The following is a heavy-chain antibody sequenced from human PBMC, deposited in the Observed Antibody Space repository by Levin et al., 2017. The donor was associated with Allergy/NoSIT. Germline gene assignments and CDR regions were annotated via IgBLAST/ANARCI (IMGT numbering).Heavy chain of an antibody. CDR2: ISSGSVHI. V-gene: IGHV3-21*01. J-gene: IGHJ4*02. Sequence: PGGSLRLSCVASGFTFSSCSMNWVRQAPGKGLEWVSSISSGSVHIYYADSVKGRFTVSRDNAKNTLYLQMNSLRAEDTAIYYCARDGSGWSRDYWGQGTLVTVSS. CDR1: GFTFSSCS. D-gene: IGHD6-19*01. CDR3: ARDGSGWSRDY.